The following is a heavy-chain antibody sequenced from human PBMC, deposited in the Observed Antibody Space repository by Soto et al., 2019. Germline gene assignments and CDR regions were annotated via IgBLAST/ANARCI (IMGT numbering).Heavy chain of an antibody. D-gene: IGHD3-9*01. CDR3: ARGGSNDWQVAVDF. CDR2: FYHSGST. CDR1: GGSISSGGYS. Sequence: PSETLSLTCAVSGGSISSGGYSWSWIRQPPGKGLEWIGYFYHSGSTYYNPSLRSRVTISVDRSKNQFSLKLSSVTAADTAVYYCARGGSNDWQVAVDFWGQGTRVSVS. V-gene: IGHV4-30-2*01. J-gene: IGHJ3*01.